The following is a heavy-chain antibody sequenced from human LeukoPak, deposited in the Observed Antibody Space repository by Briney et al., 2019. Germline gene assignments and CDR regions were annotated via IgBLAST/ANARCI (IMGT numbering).Heavy chain of an antibody. CDR2: IYYSGST. Sequence: SETLSLTCAVYGGSFSGYYWSWIRQHPGKGLEWIGYIYYSGSTYYNPSLKSRVTISVDTSKNQFSLKLSSVTAADTAVYYCARVAIVDTAMVNWGQGTLVTVSS. J-gene: IGHJ4*02. D-gene: IGHD5-18*01. V-gene: IGHV4-31*11. CDR1: GGSFSGYY. CDR3: ARVAIVDTAMVN.